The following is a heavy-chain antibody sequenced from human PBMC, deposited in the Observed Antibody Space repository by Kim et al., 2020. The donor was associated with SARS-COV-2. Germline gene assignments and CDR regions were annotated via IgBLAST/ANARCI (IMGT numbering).Heavy chain of an antibody. D-gene: IGHD3-10*01. CDR3: ARGRSGSSNIFDS. V-gene: IGHV1-3*01. Sequence: CSQKVQGRVTITKDTSASTAYMELTSLTSEDTALYYCARGRSGSSNIFDSWGQGTLVTVSS. J-gene: IGHJ4*02.